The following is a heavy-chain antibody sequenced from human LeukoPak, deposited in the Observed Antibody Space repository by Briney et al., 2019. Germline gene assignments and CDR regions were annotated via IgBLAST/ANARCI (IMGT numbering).Heavy chain of an antibody. V-gene: IGHV3-48*04. D-gene: IGHD3-10*01. CDR3: ARHSFIRPITMVRGVIIETWFDP. CDR1: GFSFRSYG. J-gene: IGHJ5*02. CDR2: ISSSGSTI. Sequence: GGSLRLSCAASGFSFRSYGMNWVRQAPGMGLEWVSYISSSGSTIYYADSVKGRFTISRDNAKNSLYLQMNSLRAEDTAVYYCARHSFIRPITMVRGVIIETWFDPWGQGTLVTVSS.